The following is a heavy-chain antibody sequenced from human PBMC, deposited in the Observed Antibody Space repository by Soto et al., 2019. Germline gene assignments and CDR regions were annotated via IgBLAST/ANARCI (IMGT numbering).Heavy chain of an antibody. V-gene: IGHV3-48*03. Sequence: EVQLEESGGGLVQPGGSLRLACAGSGFKLSNYEMNWVRQAPGKGLEWLSFILHSGDIIYYADSVKGRFTISRDNAKNLLYLHMNTLRVEDTAIYYCATRLSVSYGPLFDQWGQGTLVTVST. CDR3: ATRLSVSYGPLFDQ. CDR2: ILHSGDII. CDR1: GFKLSNYE. D-gene: IGHD3-16*01. J-gene: IGHJ4*02.